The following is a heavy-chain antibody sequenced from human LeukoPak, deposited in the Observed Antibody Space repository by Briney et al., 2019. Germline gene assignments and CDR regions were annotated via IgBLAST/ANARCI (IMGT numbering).Heavy chain of an antibody. CDR2: IYYSGST. D-gene: IGHD3-10*01. V-gene: IGHV4-30-4*01. Sequence: SETLSLTCTVSGGSISSGDYYWSWIRQPPGKGLEWIGYIYYSGSTYYNPSLKSRVTISVDTSKNQFSLKLSSVTAADTAVYYCARDHGSGSYDLNWFDPWGQGTLVTVSS. CDR3: ARDHGSGSYDLNWFDP. J-gene: IGHJ5*02. CDR1: GGSISSGDYY.